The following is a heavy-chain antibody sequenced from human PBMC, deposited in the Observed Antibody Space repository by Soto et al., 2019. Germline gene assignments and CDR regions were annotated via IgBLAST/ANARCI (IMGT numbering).Heavy chain of an antibody. V-gene: IGHV3-21*01. D-gene: IGHD6-13*01. CDR3: AREGIAAAGTFDY. Sequence: GGSLRLSCAASGFTFSSYSMNWVRQAPGKGLEWVSSISSSSSYIYYADSVKDRFTISRDNAKNSLYLQMNSLRAEDTAVYYCAREGIAAAGTFDYWGQGTLVTVSS. CDR2: ISSSSSYI. CDR1: GFTFSSYS. J-gene: IGHJ4*02.